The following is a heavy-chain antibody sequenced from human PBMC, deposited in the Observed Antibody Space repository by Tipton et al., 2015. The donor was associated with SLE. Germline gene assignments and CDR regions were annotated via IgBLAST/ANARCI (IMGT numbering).Heavy chain of an antibody. D-gene: IGHD6-13*01. CDR2: IWFDGSNK. CDR1: GFTFSSYA. J-gene: IGHJ4*02. CDR3: ATGSTWKQPAYYFDY. Sequence: SLRLSCVASGFTFSSYAMHWVRQAPGKGLEWVAVIWFDGSNKYYADSVEGRFTISRDNSKNTLHLQMNTLITEDTAVYYCATGSTWKQPAYYFDYWGQGTLVTVSS. V-gene: IGHV3-33*03.